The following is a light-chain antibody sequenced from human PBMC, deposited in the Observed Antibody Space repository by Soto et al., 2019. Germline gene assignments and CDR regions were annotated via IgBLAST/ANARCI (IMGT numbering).Light chain of an antibody. CDR1: QGIGND. Sequence: AIQMTQYPSSLSAYVRDRVPINCRASQGIGNDLAGCQQKPGKAPKLLIYGVSSLQSGVPSRFSGSGSGTEFTLTSSSRQPEDFAIYYCLQDATFPYTFGHGTKLDIK. CDR3: LQDATFPYT. J-gene: IGKJ2*01. V-gene: IGKV1-6*02. CDR2: GVS.